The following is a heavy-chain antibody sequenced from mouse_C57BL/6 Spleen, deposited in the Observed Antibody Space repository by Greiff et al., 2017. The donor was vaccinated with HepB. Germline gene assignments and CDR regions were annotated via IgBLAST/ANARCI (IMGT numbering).Heavy chain of an antibody. J-gene: IGHJ3*01. CDR1: GYTFTTYP. Sequence: VKLMESGAELVKPGASVKMSCKASGYTFTTYPIEWMKQNHGKSLEWIGNFHPYNDDTKYNEKFKGKATLTVEKSSSTVYLELSRLTSDDSAVYYCARPNWDGSPFAYWGQGTLVTVSA. CDR2: FHPYNDDT. D-gene: IGHD4-1*02. CDR3: ARPNWDGSPFAY. V-gene: IGHV1-47*01.